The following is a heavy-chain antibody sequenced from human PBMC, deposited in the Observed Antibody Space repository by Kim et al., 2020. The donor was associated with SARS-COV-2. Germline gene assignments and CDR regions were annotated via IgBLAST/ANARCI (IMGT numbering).Heavy chain of an antibody. J-gene: IGHJ3*01. Sequence: SETLSLTCAVYVWSFSGYSWTWIRQPPGKGLEWIGDIDYSGTTNYSPSLKSRVSLSLDKTKNQISLKLTSVTAADTAVYYCARPPYSFGFDVWGPGTLVTVSS. V-gene: IGHV4-34*01. CDR2: IDYSGTT. D-gene: IGHD2-15*01. CDR1: VWSFSGYS. CDR3: ARPPYSFGFDV.